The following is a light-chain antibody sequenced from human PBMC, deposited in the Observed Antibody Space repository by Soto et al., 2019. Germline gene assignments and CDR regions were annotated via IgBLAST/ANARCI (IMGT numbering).Light chain of an antibody. J-gene: IGKJ3*01. CDR3: QQYDNLRPLFT. Sequence: DIQMTQSPSSLSASIGDRVTITCQASQDISNYLNWYQQKPGKAPKLLIYDASNLETGVPSRFXESGSGTDFTFTIRSLQPEDFATYYCQQYDNLRPLFTFGPGTKVDFK. V-gene: IGKV1-33*01. CDR2: DAS. CDR1: QDISNY.